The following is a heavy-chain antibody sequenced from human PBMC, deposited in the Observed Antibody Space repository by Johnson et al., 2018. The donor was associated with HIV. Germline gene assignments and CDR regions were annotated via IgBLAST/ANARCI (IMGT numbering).Heavy chain of an antibody. D-gene: IGHD6-13*01. CDR3: ARDTEYSSNWYAFDI. J-gene: IGHJ3*02. Sequence: MQLVESGGGVVQPGRSLRLSCAASGFSFSNYAMHWVRQAPGKGLEWVAVISYDGSNKYYADSVKGRFTISKDNSKNTLYLQVKSLRAEDTAVYYCARDTEYSSNWYAFDIWGQGTMVTVSS. CDR1: GFSFSNYA. CDR2: ISYDGSNK. V-gene: IGHV3-30-3*01.